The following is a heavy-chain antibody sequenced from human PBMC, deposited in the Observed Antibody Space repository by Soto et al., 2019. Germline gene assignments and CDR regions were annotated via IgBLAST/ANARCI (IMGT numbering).Heavy chain of an antibody. CDR2: IYYSGST. CDR3: ARVSTYYYDSSGYFSPCAFDI. D-gene: IGHD3-22*01. Sequence: SETLSLTCTVSGGSISSGGYYWSWIRQHPGKGLEWIGYIYYSGSTYYNPSLKSRVTISVDTSKNQFSLKLSSVTAADTAVYYCARVSTYYYDSSGYFSPCAFDIWGQGTMVTVSS. V-gene: IGHV4-31*03. J-gene: IGHJ3*02. CDR1: GGSISSGGYY.